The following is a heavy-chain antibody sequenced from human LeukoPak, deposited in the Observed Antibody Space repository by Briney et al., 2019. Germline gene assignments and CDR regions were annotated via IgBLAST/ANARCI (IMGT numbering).Heavy chain of an antibody. V-gene: IGHV4-59*01. D-gene: IGHD7-27*01. CDR2: IYYSGST. CDR1: GGSISSYY. J-gene: IGHJ4*02. CDR3: ARDPGLDYFDY. Sequence: SETLSLTCTVSGGSISSYYWSWIRQPPGKGLEWIGYIYYSGSTNYIPSLKSRVTISVDTSKNQFSLKLSSVTAADTAVYYCARDPGLDYFDYWGQGTLVTVSS.